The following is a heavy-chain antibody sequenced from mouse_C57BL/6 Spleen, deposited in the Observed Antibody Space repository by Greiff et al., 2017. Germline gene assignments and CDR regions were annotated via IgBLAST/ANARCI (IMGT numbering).Heavy chain of an antibody. J-gene: IGHJ1*03. Sequence: EVQLVESGPELVKPGASVKISCKASGYPFPDYNMNWVKQSNGKRLELIGVINSHYCTTSYNQKFKGTATLTVDQSSSTAYMQLNSLTSEDSAVYYCARGGTGTRYFDVWGTGTTVTVSS. CDR3: ARGGTGTRYFDV. D-gene: IGHD4-1*01. CDR2: INSHYCTT. CDR1: GYPFPDYN. V-gene: IGHV1-39*01.